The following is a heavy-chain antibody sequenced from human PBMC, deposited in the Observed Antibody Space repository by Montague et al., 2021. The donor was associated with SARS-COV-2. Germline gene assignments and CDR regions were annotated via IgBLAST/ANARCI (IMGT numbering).Heavy chain of an antibody. Sequence: SVSLSCAASGFTFSSYEMHWVRQAPGKGLEWVSYISSSGSTIYYADSVKGRFTISRDNAKNSLYLQMNSLRAEDTAVYYCARSSLWIHLWHQRDHGMDVWGQGTTVTVSS. V-gene: IGHV3-48*03. J-gene: IGHJ6*02. CDR2: ISSSGSTI. CDR3: ARSSLWIHLWHQRDHGMDV. CDR1: GFTFSSYE. D-gene: IGHD5-18*01.